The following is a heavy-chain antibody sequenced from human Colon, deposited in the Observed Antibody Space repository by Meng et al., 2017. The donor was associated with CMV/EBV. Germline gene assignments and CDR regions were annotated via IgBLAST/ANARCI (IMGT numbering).Heavy chain of an antibody. CDR3: ARAQNVIPELFDS. V-gene: IGHV4-59*01. D-gene: IGHD2/OR15-2a*01. CDR2: VSYTGSA. J-gene: IGHJ4*02. CDR1: GDSSGSYY. Sequence: GSLRLSCSVSGDSSGSYYWSWIRQPPGKGLEWIGYVSYTGSATYNPAFQSRVTISVTKPKSQFSLKLTSVTAADSAVYYCARAQNVIPELFDSWGQGTLVTVSS.